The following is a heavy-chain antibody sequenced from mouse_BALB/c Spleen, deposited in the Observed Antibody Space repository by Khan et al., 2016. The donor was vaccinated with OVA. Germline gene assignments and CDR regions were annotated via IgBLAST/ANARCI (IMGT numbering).Heavy chain of an antibody. CDR1: GFTFSSYS. CDR3: ASHLNESMAY. V-gene: IGHV5-6*01. CDR2: ISSGGDYT. Sequence: EVELVESGGDLVKPGGSLKLSCAASGFTFSSYSMSWVRQTPDKRLEWVASISSGGDYTYYPDIVTGRFTISRDNAKNTLYLEISSLKSEDTAMYYCASHLNESMAYWGQGTLVTVSA. D-gene: IGHD2-3*01. J-gene: IGHJ3*01.